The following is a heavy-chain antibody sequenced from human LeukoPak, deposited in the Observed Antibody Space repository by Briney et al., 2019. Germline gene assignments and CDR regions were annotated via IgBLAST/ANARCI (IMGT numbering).Heavy chain of an antibody. CDR1: GYSISSYW. CDR2: IDPTDSYT. Sequence: GESMQICCKGSGYSISSYWISWVRQMPGKGLEWMGRIDPTDSYTKYSPSSQGHVTISADKSSNTAYLQWSSLKASDTAMYYCARRPAVGAVTYFDYWGEGRLLTVSS. CDR3: ARRPAVGAVTYFDY. D-gene: IGHD1-26*01. V-gene: IGHV5-10-1*01. J-gene: IGHJ4*02.